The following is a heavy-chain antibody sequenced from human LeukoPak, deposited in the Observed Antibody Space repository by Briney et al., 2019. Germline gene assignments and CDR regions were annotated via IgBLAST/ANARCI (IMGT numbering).Heavy chain of an antibody. V-gene: IGHV3-48*03. Sequence: GGSLRLSCAAPGFTFSSYKMNWVRQAPGKGLEWVTYISSSGSTIYYADYVKGRFTVSRDNAKNSLYLQMNNLRAKDTALYYCGRDRVGGRGYSLDYLGQGTLVTVSS. J-gene: IGHJ4*02. CDR1: GFTFSSYK. CDR3: GRDRVGGRGYSLDY. D-gene: IGHD5-18*01. CDR2: ISSSGSTI.